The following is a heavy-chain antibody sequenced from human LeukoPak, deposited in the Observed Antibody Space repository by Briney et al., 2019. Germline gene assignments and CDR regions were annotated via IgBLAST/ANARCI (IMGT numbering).Heavy chain of an antibody. Sequence: PGRSLRLSCAASGFTFSSYGMHWVRQAPGKGLEWVAVIWYDGSNKYYADSVKGRFTISRDNSKNTLYLQMNSLRAEDTAVYYCARDRGYSSSPYDYWGQGTLVTVSS. CDR1: GFTFSSYG. J-gene: IGHJ4*02. CDR2: IWYDGSNK. V-gene: IGHV3-33*01. D-gene: IGHD6-13*01. CDR3: ARDRGYSSSPYDY.